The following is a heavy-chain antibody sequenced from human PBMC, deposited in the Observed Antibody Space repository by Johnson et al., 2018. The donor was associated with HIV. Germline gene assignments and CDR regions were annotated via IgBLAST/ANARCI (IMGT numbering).Heavy chain of an antibody. CDR1: VFTSIAYY. Sequence: QVQLVESGGGLVKPGGSLRLSCAASVFTSIAYYMSWISTAPGKGLEWVQYISSIGSTIYYADSVKGRFTISRDNAKNSLYLQMNSLRAEDTAVYYCAGGYGSGSGDAFDIWGQGTMVTVSS. D-gene: IGHD3-10*01. CDR2: ISSIGSTI. V-gene: IGHV3-11*04. CDR3: AGGYGSGSGDAFDI. J-gene: IGHJ3*02.